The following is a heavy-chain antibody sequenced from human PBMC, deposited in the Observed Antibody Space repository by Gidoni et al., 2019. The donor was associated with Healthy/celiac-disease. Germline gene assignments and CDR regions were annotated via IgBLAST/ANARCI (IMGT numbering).Heavy chain of an antibody. J-gene: IGHJ4*02. CDR3: AKDRIAARTPIHYFDY. CDR1: GFTFRNDA. V-gene: IGHV3-23*01. D-gene: IGHD6-6*01. CDR2: ISGSGGST. Sequence: EVQLLESGGGLVQPGGSLSLSCAASGFTFRNDAMCWVRQAPGKGLEWVSAISGSGGSTYYADSVKGRFTISRDNSKNTLYLQMNSLRAEDTAVYYCAKDRIAARTPIHYFDYWGQGTLVTVSS.